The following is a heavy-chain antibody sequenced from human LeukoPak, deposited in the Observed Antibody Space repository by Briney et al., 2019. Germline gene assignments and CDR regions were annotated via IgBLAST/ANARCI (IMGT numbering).Heavy chain of an antibody. CDR3: ARGSRPGIAAAGTPDY. D-gene: IGHD6-13*01. CDR2: ISAYNGNT. J-gene: IGHJ4*02. CDR1: GYTFTSYG. V-gene: IGHV1-18*01. Sequence: GASVKVSCKASGYTFTSYGISWVRQAPGQGLEWMGWISAYNGNTNYAQKLQGRVTMTTDTSTSTAYMELRSLRSDDTAVYYCARGSRPGIAAAGTPDYWGQGTLVTVSS.